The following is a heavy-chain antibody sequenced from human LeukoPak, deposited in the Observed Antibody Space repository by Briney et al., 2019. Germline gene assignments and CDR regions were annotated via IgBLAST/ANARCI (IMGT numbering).Heavy chain of an antibody. D-gene: IGHD1-26*01. Sequence: GGSLRLSCAASGFTFSNYWMIWLRQAPGKGLEWVANIKQDGSETYYVDYVRGRFSISRDNAKNSLYLQMNSLRAEDTAVYYCANALGAHYSDYWGQGTLVPVSS. J-gene: IGHJ4*02. V-gene: IGHV3-7*05. CDR1: GFTFSNYW. CDR2: IKQDGSET. CDR3: ANALGAHYSDY.